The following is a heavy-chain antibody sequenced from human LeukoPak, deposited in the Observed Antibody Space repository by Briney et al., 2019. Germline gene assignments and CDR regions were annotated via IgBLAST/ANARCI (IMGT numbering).Heavy chain of an antibody. D-gene: IGHD3-10*01. J-gene: IGHJ3*02. V-gene: IGHV1-69*04. Sequence: ASVKVSCKASGGTFSSYAISWVRQAPGQGLEWMGRIIPILGKANYAQKFQGRVTITADKSTSTAYMELSSLRSEDTAVYYCARVGFGELFPSSPVAFDIWGQGTMVTVSS. CDR1: GGTFSSYA. CDR2: IIPILGKA. CDR3: ARVGFGELFPSSPVAFDI.